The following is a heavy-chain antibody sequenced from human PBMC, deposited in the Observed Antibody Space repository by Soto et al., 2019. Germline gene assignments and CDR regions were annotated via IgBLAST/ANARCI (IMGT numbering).Heavy chain of an antibody. CDR3: ATLGGVHATFDI. V-gene: IGHV3-30*03. Sequence: VQLVESGGGVVQPGRSLRLSCTASGFTFSIHGMHWVRQAPGKGLQWLAFISYAGINKYSADSVKGRFTISRDNSKNPLYLQMDSLRPEDTAIYYCATLGGVHATFDIWGQGTLVSVSS. CDR2: ISYAGINK. CDR1: GFTFSIHG. D-gene: IGHD3-16*01. J-gene: IGHJ3*02.